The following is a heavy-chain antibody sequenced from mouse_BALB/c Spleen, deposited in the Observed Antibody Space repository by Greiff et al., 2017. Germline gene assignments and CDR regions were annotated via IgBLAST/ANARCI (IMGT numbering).Heavy chain of an antibody. J-gene: IGHJ1*01. D-gene: IGHD2-4*01. CDR1: GFTFSDYY. Sequence: EVQVVESGGGLVKPGGSLKLSCAASGFTFSDYYMYWVRQTPEKRLEWVATISDGGSYTYYPDSVKGRFTISRDNAKNNLYLQMSSLKSEDTAMYYCARDRSYYDYDAGDWYFDVWGAGTTVTVSS. V-gene: IGHV5-4*02. CDR2: ISDGGSYT. CDR3: ARDRSYYDYDAGDWYFDV.